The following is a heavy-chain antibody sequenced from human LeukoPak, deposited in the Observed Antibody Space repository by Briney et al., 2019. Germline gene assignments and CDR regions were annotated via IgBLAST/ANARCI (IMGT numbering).Heavy chain of an antibody. V-gene: IGHV3-7*01. CDR2: IKQDGSEK. D-gene: IGHD6-6*01. CDR1: GFTFSNYW. Sequence: GRSLRLSCAASGFTFSNYWMSWVRQAPGKGLEWVANIKQDGSEKYYVDSVKDRFTISRDSAKNSLYLQMNSLRAEDTAVYYCARLQYSSSDFDYWGQGTLVTVSS. J-gene: IGHJ4*02. CDR3: ARLQYSSSDFDY.